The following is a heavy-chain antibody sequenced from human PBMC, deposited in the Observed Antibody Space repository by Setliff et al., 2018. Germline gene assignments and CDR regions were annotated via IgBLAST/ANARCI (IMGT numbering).Heavy chain of an antibody. CDR2: ISSSGSTI. J-gene: IGHJ5*02. CDR1: GFTFSSYN. CDR3: ARDRYCSSASCYATQYNWFDP. D-gene: IGHD2-2*01. V-gene: IGHV3-48*01. Sequence: GGSLRLSCAASGFTFSSYNMNWVRQAPGEGLEWVSYISSSGSTIYYADSVKGRFTISRDNAKNSLYLQMNSLRAEDTAVYYCARDRYCSSASCYATQYNWFDPWGQGTLVTVSS.